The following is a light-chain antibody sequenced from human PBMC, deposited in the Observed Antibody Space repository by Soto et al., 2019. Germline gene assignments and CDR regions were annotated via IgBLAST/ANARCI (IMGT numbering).Light chain of an antibody. CDR1: QGISSA. CDR2: DAS. J-gene: IGKJ3*01. CDR3: QQFNSYPRDLFT. Sequence: AIQLTQSPSSLSASVGDRVTITCRASQGISSALAWYQQKPGKAPKLLIYDASSLESGVPSRFSGSGSGTDFTLTISSLQPEDFATYYCQQFNSYPRDLFTFGPGTKVDIK. V-gene: IGKV1-13*02.